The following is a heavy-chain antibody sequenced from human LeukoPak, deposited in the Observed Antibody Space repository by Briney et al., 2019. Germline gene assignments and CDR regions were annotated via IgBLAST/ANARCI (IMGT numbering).Heavy chain of an antibody. V-gene: IGHV3-21*01. Sequence: GGSLRLSCAASGFTFSTYGMNWVRQAPGKGLEWVSSISSSSSYIYYADSVKGRFTISRDNAKNSLYLQMNSLRAEDTAVYYCARDPRITMVRGVIGWFDPWGQGTLVTVSS. CDR3: ARDPRITMVRGVIGWFDP. CDR2: ISSSSSYI. CDR1: GFTFSTYG. J-gene: IGHJ5*02. D-gene: IGHD3-10*01.